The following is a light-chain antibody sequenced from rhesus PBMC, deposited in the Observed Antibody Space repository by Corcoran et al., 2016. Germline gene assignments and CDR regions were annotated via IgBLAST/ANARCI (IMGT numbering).Light chain of an antibody. Sequence: QVILTQSPATLSLSPGERATLSCRASQSISSYLAWYQQIPGQAPRLLIHVASRGAPCTPDRFKGRWSGKEFTPTISSLEPVDFAVYYGQKYSRSPFTFGPGTKLDGK. CDR2: VAS. J-gene: IGKJ3*01. CDR1: QSISSY. CDR3: QKYSRSPFT. V-gene: IGKV3-53*01.